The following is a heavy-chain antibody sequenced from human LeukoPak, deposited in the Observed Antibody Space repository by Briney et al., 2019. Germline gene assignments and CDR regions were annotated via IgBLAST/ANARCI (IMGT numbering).Heavy chain of an antibody. CDR1: GFTFSSYA. CDR2: ISRSGGST. J-gene: IGHJ4*02. D-gene: IGHD3-22*01. V-gene: IGHV3-23*01. Sequence: PGGSLRLSCAASGFTFSSYAMSWVRQAPGKGLEWVSAISRSGGSTYYADSVKGRVTISRDNSKNTLYLQMNSLRAEDTAVYYCAKTKRVGGYYYDQRGLSYFDYWGQGTLVTVSS. CDR3: AKTKRVGGYYYDQRGLSYFDY.